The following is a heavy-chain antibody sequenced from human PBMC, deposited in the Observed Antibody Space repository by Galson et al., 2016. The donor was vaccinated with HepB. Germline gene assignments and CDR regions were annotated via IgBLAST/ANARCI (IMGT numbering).Heavy chain of an antibody. CDR2: VNTYNGDT. V-gene: IGHV1-18*01. Sequence: SVKVSCKASGYSFTSYGITWVRQAPGQGLEWMGWVNTYNGDTVYAQNLQDRPTMTTETSTTTAYMELTSPTPDDTATYYCARYSGRNRFPSNSINTIDYWGQGTLVPVSS. CDR1: GYSFTSYG. J-gene: IGHJ4*02. D-gene: IGHD3-10*01. CDR3: ARYSGRNRFPSNSINTIDY.